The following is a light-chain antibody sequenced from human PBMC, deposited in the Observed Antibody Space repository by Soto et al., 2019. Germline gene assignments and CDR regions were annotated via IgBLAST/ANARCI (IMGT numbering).Light chain of an antibody. CDR1: QNINNY. CDR2: DAS. V-gene: IGKV1-33*01. J-gene: IGKJ5*01. Sequence: DIQMTQSPSSLSASVGDRVTITCQASQNINNYLNWYQQKPGRAPKLLIYDASNLEAGVPSRFSGSGSGTEFSFTVTSLQSEDFAVYYCQQYDQWPITFGQGTRLEIK. CDR3: QQYDQWPIT.